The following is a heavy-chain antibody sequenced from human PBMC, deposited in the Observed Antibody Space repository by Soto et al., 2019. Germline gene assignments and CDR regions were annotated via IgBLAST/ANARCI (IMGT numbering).Heavy chain of an antibody. V-gene: IGHV5-51*01. J-gene: IGHJ6*02. Sequence: ESRKISCKGSGYSCTTYWIGWVRQMPRKGLEWMGIIYPGDSDARYSPSFQGQVTISADKSISTAYLQWSSLKASDTAMYYCARTSAAGKYYYGMDVWGQGTTVTVSS. CDR2: IYPGDSDA. CDR3: ARTSAAGKYYYGMDV. D-gene: IGHD6-13*01. CDR1: GYSCTTYW.